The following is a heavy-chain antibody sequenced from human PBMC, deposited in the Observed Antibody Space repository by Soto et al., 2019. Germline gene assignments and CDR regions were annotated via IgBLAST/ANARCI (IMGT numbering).Heavy chain of an antibody. D-gene: IGHD1-26*01. CDR2: INPSGGST. Sequence: ASVKVSCKASGYTFTSYYMHWVRQARGQGLEWMGIINPSGGSTSYAQKFQGRVTMTRDTSTSTVYMELSSLRSEDTAVYYCARAPGARGLVGKFDPWGQGTLVTVSS. CDR3: ARAPGARGLVGKFDP. CDR1: GYTFTSYY. V-gene: IGHV1-46*01. J-gene: IGHJ5*02.